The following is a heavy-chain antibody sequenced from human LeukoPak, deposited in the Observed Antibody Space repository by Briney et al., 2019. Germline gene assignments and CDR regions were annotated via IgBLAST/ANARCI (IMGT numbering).Heavy chain of an antibody. CDR2: IYTSGST. CDR3: ARSPTILYYMDV. J-gene: IGHJ6*03. Sequence: SETLSLTCNVSGGSISSGSYYWSWIRQPAGKGLEWIGRIYTSGSTNYNPSLKSRVTISVDTSKNQFSLKLSSVTAADTAVYYCARSPTILYYMDVWGKGTTVTVSS. D-gene: IGHD5-12*01. CDR1: GGSISSGSYY. V-gene: IGHV4-61*02.